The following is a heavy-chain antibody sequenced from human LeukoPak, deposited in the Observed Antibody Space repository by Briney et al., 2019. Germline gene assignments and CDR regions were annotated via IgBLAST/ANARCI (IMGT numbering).Heavy chain of an antibody. CDR3: AKDMVRGVITVFDY. V-gene: IGHV3-30*02. Sequence: GGSLRLSCAASGFTFSSYGMHWVRQAPGKGLEWVAFIQYDGSNKYYADSVKGRFTISRDNSKNTLYLQMNSLRAEDTAVYYCAKDMVRGVITVFDYWGQGTLVTVSS. J-gene: IGHJ4*02. CDR1: GFTFSSYG. D-gene: IGHD3-10*01. CDR2: IQYDGSNK.